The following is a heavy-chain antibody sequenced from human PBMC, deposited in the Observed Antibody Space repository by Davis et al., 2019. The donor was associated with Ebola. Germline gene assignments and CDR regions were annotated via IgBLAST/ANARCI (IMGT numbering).Heavy chain of an antibody. J-gene: IGHJ3*02. CDR3: ARSDIVVVVGAFDI. V-gene: IGHV4-34*01. D-gene: IGHD2-2*01. Sequence: PSETLSLTCTVSGGSISGYYWSWIRQPPGKGLEWIGEINHSGSTNYNPSLKSRVTISVDTSKNQFSLKLSSVTAADTAVYYCARSDIVVVVGAFDIWGQGTMVTVSS. CDR2: INHSGST. CDR1: GGSISGYY.